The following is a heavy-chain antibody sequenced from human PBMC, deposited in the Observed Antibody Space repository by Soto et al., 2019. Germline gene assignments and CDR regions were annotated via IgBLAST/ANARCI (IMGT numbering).Heavy chain of an antibody. CDR2: IIPIFGTA. D-gene: IGHD2-8*01. J-gene: IGHJ6*02. V-gene: IGHV1-69*13. CDR3: ARARGILYGDYTKYYYGMAV. CDR1: GGTFSSYA. Sequence: ASVKVSCKASGGTFSSYAISWVRQAPGQGLEWMGGIIPIFGTANYAQKFQGRVTITADESTSTAYMELSSLRSEDTAVYYCARARGILYGDYTKYYYGMAVWGQGTTVTVSS.